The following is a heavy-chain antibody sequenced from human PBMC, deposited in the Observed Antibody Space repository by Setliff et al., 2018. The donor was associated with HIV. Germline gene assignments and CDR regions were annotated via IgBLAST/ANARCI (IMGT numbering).Heavy chain of an antibody. J-gene: IGHJ5*02. CDR2: MNPNSGNT. V-gene: IGHV1-8*02. D-gene: IGHD3-16*02. CDR1: GYTFTNYD. CDR3: ARCSYVWGSYRMQP. Sequence: ASVKVSCKASGYTFTNYDINWVRQATGQGLEWMGWMNPNSGNTGYAQKFQGRVTMTRNTSISTAYMELSSLRSEDTAVYYCARCSYVWGSYRMQPWGQGTLVTSPQ.